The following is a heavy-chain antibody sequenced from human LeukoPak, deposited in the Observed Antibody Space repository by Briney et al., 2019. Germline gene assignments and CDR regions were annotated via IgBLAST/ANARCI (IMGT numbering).Heavy chain of an antibody. J-gene: IGHJ4*02. V-gene: IGHV3-23*01. D-gene: IGHD1-1*01. CDR2: ISSSGHST. Sequence: GGSLRLSCAASGFTFSSYAMTWVRQAPGKGLEWVSSISSSGHSTYYTDSVKGRFTISRDNSNNTLYLQMNSLRAEDTALYYCAKDQLRELGRDYFDYWGQGTMVTVSS. CDR1: GFTFSSYA. CDR3: AKDQLRELGRDYFDY.